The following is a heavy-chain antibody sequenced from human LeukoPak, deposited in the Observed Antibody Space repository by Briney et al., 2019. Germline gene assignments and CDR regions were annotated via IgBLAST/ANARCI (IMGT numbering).Heavy chain of an antibody. CDR2: VYYSGST. Sequence: KTSETLSLTCAVYGGSFSGYYWSWIRQPPGKGLEWIGYVYYSGSTNYNPSLKSRVTISVDTSKNQFSLKLSSVTAADTAVHYCARTRPYYGDYYFDYWGQGTLVTVSS. J-gene: IGHJ4*02. CDR1: GGSFSGYY. D-gene: IGHD4-17*01. CDR3: ARTRPYYGDYYFDY. V-gene: IGHV4-59*01.